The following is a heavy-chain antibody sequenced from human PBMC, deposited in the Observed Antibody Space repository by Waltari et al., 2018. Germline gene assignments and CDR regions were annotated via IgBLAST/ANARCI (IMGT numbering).Heavy chain of an antibody. V-gene: IGHV1-69*13. CDR2: IIPIVGTA. CDR1: GGTCSSYA. D-gene: IGHD2-2*03. Sequence: QVQLVQSGAEVKKPGSSVKVSCKASGGTCSSYAISWWRQAPGQGLEWMGGIIPIVGTANYDQKFQGRVTITADESTSTAYMELSSLRSEDTAVYDCARGGGYGYVVYWGQGTLVTVSS. J-gene: IGHJ4*02. CDR3: ARGGGYGYVVY.